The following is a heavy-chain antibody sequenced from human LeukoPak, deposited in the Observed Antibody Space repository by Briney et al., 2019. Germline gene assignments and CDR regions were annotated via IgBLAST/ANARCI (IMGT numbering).Heavy chain of an antibody. V-gene: IGHV3-15*01. J-gene: IGHJ4*02. Sequence: GGSLRLSCAASGFTFSNAWMSWVRQAPRKGLEWVGRIKSKTDGGTTDYAAPVKGRFTISRDDSKNTLYLQMNSLKTEDTAVYYCTTAFPGLLRYFDWLLTNPDYWGQGTLVTVSS. CDR1: GFTFSNAW. CDR3: TTAFPGLLRYFDWLLTNPDY. D-gene: IGHD3-9*01. CDR2: IKSKTDGGTT.